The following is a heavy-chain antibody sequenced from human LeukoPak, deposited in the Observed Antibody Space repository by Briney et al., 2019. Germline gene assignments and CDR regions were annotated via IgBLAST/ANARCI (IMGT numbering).Heavy chain of an antibody. V-gene: IGHV3-23*01. CDR1: GITLSNYG. D-gene: IGHD1-26*01. Sequence: GGSLRLSCAVSGITLSNYGMTWVRQAPGKGLEWVAGISDTGGRTNYADSVKGRFTISRDNPKNTLYLQMNSLRAEDTAVYYCARDLSGWELQEYWGQGTLVTVSS. J-gene: IGHJ4*02. CDR2: ISDTGGRT. CDR3: ARDLSGWELQEY.